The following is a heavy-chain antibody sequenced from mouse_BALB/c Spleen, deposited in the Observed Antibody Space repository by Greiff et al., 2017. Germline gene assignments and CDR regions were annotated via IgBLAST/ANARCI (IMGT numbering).Heavy chain of an antibody. Sequence: EVQLQQSGPELVKPGASVKISCKASGYSFTGYYMHWVKQSHVKSLEWIGRINPYNGATSYNQNFKDKASLTVDKSSSTAYMELHSLTSEDSAVYYCARVYDGYLFAYWGQGTLVTVSA. CDR1: GYSFTGYY. D-gene: IGHD2-3*01. CDR3: ARVYDGYLFAY. CDR2: INPYNGAT. J-gene: IGHJ3*01. V-gene: IGHV1-31*01.